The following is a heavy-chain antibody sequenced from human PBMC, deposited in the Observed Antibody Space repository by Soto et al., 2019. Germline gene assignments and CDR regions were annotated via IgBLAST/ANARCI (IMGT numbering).Heavy chain of an antibody. CDR3: ARSFGVAAAGPFDY. D-gene: IGHD6-13*01. J-gene: IGHJ4*02. Sequence: PSETLSLTCTVSGGSISSGGYYWSWIRQHPGKGLEWIGYIYYSGSTYYNPSLKSRVTISVDTSKNQFSLKLSSVTAADTAVYHCARSFGVAAAGPFDYWGQGTLVTVSS. CDR1: GGSISSGGYY. CDR2: IYYSGST. V-gene: IGHV4-31*03.